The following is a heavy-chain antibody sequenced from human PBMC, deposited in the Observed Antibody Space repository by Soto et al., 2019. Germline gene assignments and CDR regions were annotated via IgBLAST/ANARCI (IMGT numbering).Heavy chain of an antibody. V-gene: IGHV3-7*03. D-gene: IGHD5-12*01. CDR1: GFTFSSYW. CDR3: AVLDGYPPRDDAFDI. J-gene: IGHJ3*02. Sequence: VQLVESGGGLVQPGGSLRLSCAASGFTFSSYWMSWVRQAPGKGLEWVANIKQDGSEKYYVDSVKGRFTISRDNAQNSLYLQMNSLRAEDTAVYYCAVLDGYPPRDDAFDIWGQGTMVTVSS. CDR2: IKQDGSEK.